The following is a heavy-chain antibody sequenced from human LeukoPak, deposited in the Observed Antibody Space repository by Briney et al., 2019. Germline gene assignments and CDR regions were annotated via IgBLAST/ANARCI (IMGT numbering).Heavy chain of an antibody. CDR2: ISGDGGST. Sequence: GGSLRLSCAASGFTFDDYAMRWVRQAPGKGLEWVSLISGDGGSTYYADSVKGRFTISRDNSKNSLYLQMNSLRTEDTALYYCAKDFNPVSGWLWYFDLWGRGTLVTVSS. J-gene: IGHJ2*01. CDR3: AKDFNPVSGWLWYFDL. D-gene: IGHD6-19*01. V-gene: IGHV3-43*02. CDR1: GFTFDDYA.